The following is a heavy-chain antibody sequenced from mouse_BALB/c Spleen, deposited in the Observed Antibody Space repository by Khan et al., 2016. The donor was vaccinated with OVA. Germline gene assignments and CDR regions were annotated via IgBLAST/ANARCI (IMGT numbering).Heavy chain of an antibody. J-gene: IGHJ4*01. V-gene: IGHV2-6-4*01. CDR3: ARAYGTSLGYYAMDY. Sequence: QVQLKQSGPGLVAPSQSLSITCTVSGFSLPSYNIHWVRQPPGKGLEWLGMIWSGGNTDFNSDLKSSLSISKDNSKSQVFLKLNSLQTDDTAMYYCARAYGTSLGYYAMDYWGQGTSVTVTS. CDR1: GFSLPSYN. D-gene: IGHD1-1*01. CDR2: IWSGGNT.